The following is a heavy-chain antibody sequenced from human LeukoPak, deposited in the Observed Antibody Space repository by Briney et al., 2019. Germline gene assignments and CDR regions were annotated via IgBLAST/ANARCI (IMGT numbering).Heavy chain of an antibody. D-gene: IGHD3-16*01. V-gene: IGHV1-69*04. CDR2: IIPILGIA. CDR1: GGTFSSYA. Sequence: ASVKVSCKASGGTFSSYAISWVRQAPGQGRERMGRIIPILGIANYAQKFQGRVTITADKSTSTAYMELSSLRSEDTAVYYCAREVRGGAFDIWGQGTMVTVSS. CDR3: AREVRGGAFDI. J-gene: IGHJ3*02.